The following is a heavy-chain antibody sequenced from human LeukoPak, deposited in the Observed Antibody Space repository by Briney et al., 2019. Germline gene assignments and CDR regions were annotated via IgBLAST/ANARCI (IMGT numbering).Heavy chain of an antibody. D-gene: IGHD2-2*01. Sequence: GGSLRLSCAASGFTFSSYSMNWVRQAPGKGLEWVSVIYSGGSTYYADSVKGRFTISRDNSKNTLYLQMNSLRAEDTAVYYCARASSTSAFSGMDVWGKGTTVTVSS. CDR1: GFTFSSYS. CDR2: IYSGGST. J-gene: IGHJ6*04. CDR3: ARASSTSAFSGMDV. V-gene: IGHV3-53*01.